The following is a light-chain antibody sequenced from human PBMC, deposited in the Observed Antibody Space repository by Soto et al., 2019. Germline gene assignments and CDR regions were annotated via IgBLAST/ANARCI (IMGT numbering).Light chain of an antibody. CDR3: QQYNNWPQT. Sequence: ERLMTQSPVTLSVSPGESVTLSCRASQSVGSNLAWYQQKVGQAPRLLLYGVSTRATGIPARFSGSGSGRQFTLTISSLQSEDSAVYYCQQYNNWPQTFGQGTKVDIK. CDR2: GVS. V-gene: IGKV3-15*01. CDR1: QSVGSN. J-gene: IGKJ1*01.